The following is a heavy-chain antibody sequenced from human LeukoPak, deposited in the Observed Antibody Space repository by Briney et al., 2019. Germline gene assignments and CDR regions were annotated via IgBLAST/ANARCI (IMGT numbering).Heavy chain of an antibody. Sequence: GGSLRLSCAASGFSFSTYEFHWVRHAPGKGLEWVSYISASGQTIYYADSVRGRFTISRDNAKNSLYLQMNSLGAEDTAVYHCARDRDVDHGNDGFDIWGQGTTVTVSS. J-gene: IGHJ3*02. V-gene: IGHV3-48*03. D-gene: IGHD3-16*01. CDR1: GFSFSTYE. CDR2: ISASGQTI. CDR3: ARDRDVDHGNDGFDI.